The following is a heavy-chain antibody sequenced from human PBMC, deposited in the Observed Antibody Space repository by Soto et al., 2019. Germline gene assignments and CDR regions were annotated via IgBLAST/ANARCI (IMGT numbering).Heavy chain of an antibody. J-gene: IGHJ4*02. V-gene: IGHV3-21*01. D-gene: IGHD3-9*01. CDR3: ARASYYDILTGYSTIDY. Sequence: GSLKLFCAAFGFPFRRYNMNWVRQAPGKGLGWVSSISSSSSYIYYADSVKGRFTISRDNAKNSLYLQMNSLRAEDTAVYYCARASYYDILTGYSTIDYWGQGTLVTVS. CDR1: GFPFRRYN. CDR2: ISSSSSYI.